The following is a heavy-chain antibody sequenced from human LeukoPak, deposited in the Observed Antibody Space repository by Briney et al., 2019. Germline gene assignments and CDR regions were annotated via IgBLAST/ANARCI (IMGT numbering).Heavy chain of an antibody. CDR1: GYSFNSYW. V-gene: IGHV5-51*01. D-gene: IGHD3-22*01. J-gene: IGHJ4*02. CDR3: ARLFYYHTSGPFDY. Sequence: GESLKISCNGSGYSFNSYWIGWVRQMPGKGLEWMGIIYPGDSDTRYSPSFQGQVTISADKSISTAYLQWSSLKASDTAMYYCARLFYYHTSGPFDYWGLGTLVTVSS. CDR2: IYPGDSDT.